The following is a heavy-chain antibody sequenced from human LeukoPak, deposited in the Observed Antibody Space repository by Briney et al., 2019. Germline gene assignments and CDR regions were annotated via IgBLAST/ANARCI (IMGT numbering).Heavy chain of an antibody. CDR2: ISAYNGKR. CDR1: GYTFTSYG. Sequence: ASVKVSFMASGYTFTSYGSSWVRQAPGQGLEWMGCISAYNGKRSNAQNLQGGVTMTTDTCASTAYMELRRMRSDDAAVYYCASGGGRGIAVAGRPNLFEPWGQGTVVIVSS. D-gene: IGHD6-13*01. J-gene: IGHJ5*02. CDR3: ASGGGRGIAVAGRPNLFEP. V-gene: IGHV1-18*01.